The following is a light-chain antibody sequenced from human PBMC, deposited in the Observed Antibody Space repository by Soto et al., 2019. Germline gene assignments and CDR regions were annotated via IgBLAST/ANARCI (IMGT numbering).Light chain of an antibody. CDR3: SSYTTSSTRV. Sequence: QSALTQPPSASGSPGQSVTISCTGTSSDVGAYDYVSWYQQHPGKAPKLIIYEVTNRPSGVSNRFSGSKSGNTASLTISGLQAEDEADYYCSSYTTSSTRVFGPGTKLTVL. CDR1: SSDVGAYDY. J-gene: IGLJ1*01. V-gene: IGLV2-14*01. CDR2: EVT.